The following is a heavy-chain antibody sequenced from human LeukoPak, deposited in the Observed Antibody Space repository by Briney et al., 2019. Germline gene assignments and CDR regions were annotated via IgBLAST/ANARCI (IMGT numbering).Heavy chain of an antibody. J-gene: IGHJ5*02. V-gene: IGHV4-39*07. Sequence: SETLSLTCTVSGGSISSSSYYWGWIRQPPGKGLEWIGSIYYSGSTYYNPSLKSRVTISVDTSKNQFSLKLSSVTAADTAVYYCARECIAAACWFDPWGQGTLVTVSS. CDR2: IYYSGST. D-gene: IGHD6-13*01. CDR1: GGSISSSSYY. CDR3: ARECIAAACWFDP.